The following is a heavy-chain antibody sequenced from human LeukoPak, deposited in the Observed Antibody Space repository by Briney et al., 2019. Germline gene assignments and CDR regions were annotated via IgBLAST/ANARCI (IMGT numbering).Heavy chain of an antibody. CDR1: GGSFSDYY. CDR2: ISSSGSTI. J-gene: IGHJ4*02. CDR3: ARGSYGDY. V-gene: IGHV3-11*04. D-gene: IGHD1-26*01. Sequence: PSETLSLTCAVYGGSFSDYYMSWIRQAPGKGLEWVSYISSSGSTIYYADSVKGRFTISRDNAKNSLYLQMNSLRAEDTAVYYCARGSYGDYWGQGTLVTVSS.